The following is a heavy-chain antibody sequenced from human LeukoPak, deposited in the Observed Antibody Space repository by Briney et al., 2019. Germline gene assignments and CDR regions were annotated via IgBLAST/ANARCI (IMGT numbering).Heavy chain of an antibody. CDR3: ARARECITLVRGVIPDAFDI. D-gene: IGHD3-10*01. Sequence: PSETLSLTCTVSGYSINSGYYWGWIRQPPGKGLEWIGSIYHSGSTYYNPSLKSRVTISVDTSKNQFSLKLSSVTAADTAVYYCARARECITLVRGVIPDAFDIWGQGTMVTVSS. CDR2: IYHSGST. V-gene: IGHV4-38-2*02. CDR1: GYSINSGYY. J-gene: IGHJ3*02.